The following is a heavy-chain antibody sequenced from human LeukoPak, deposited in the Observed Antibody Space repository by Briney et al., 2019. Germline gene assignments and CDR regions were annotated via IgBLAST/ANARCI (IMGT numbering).Heavy chain of an antibody. CDR1: GYTFTNYA. Sequence: ASVKVSCTASGYTFTNYAINWLRQAPEQGLEWMGWISAYNDKTRYTQKFQGRVTMTSDTSTSTVYMDLRSLRSDDTAVYFCARTFAYGSSWHSYWGQGTLVTVSS. CDR2: ISAYNDKT. J-gene: IGHJ4*02. D-gene: IGHD6-13*01. V-gene: IGHV1-18*01. CDR3: ARTFAYGSSWHSY.